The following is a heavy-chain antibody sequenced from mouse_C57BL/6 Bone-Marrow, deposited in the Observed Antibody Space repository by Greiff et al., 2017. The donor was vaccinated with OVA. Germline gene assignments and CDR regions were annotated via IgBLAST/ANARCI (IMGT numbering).Heavy chain of an antibody. Sequence: VKLQESGAELVRPGTSVKMSCKASGYTFTNYWIGWAKQRPGHGLEWIGDIYPGGGYTNYNEKFKGKATLTADKSSSTAYMQFSSLTSEDSAIYYCAREDLLLRTFFAYWGQGTLVTVSA. CDR1: GYTFTNYW. D-gene: IGHD1-1*01. J-gene: IGHJ3*01. CDR2: IYPGGGYT. V-gene: IGHV1-63*01. CDR3: AREDLLLRTFFAY.